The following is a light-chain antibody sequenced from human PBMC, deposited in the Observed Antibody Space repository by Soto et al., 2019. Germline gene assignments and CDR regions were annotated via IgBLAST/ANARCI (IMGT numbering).Light chain of an antibody. CDR2: DVS. V-gene: IGLV2-14*03. CDR1: SSDVGGYNY. CDR3: CSYTGSSLVV. J-gene: IGLJ2*01. Sequence: QSVLTQPASVSGSPGQSITISCTGTSSDVGGYNYVSWYQHHPGKAPKLMIYDVSRRPSGVSARFSGSKSGNTASLTISGLQVEDEADYYCCSYTGSSLVVFGGGTKLTVL.